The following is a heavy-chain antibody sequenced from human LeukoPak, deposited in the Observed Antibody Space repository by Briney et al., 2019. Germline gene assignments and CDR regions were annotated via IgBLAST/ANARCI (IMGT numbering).Heavy chain of an antibody. CDR3: ARTNLGYSSSWYRLDY. Sequence: ASVKVSCKASGYTFTSYAMHWVRQAPGQRLEWMGWINAGNGNTKYSQKFQGRVTITRDTSASTAYMELSSLRSEDTAVYYCARTNLGYSSSWYRLDYWGQGTLVTVSS. V-gene: IGHV1-3*01. CDR1: GYTFTSYA. J-gene: IGHJ4*02. CDR2: INAGNGNT. D-gene: IGHD6-13*01.